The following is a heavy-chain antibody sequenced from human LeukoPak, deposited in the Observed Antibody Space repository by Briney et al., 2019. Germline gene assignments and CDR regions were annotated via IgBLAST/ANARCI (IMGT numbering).Heavy chain of an antibody. CDR1: GGSFSGYY. Sequence: PSETLSLTCAVYGGSFSGYYCSWIRQPPGKGLEWIGEINHSGSTNYNPSLKSRVTISVDTSKNQFSLKLSSVTAADTAVYYCARGIVVVVAATRWFDPWGQGTLVTVSS. CDR2: INHSGST. D-gene: IGHD2-15*01. J-gene: IGHJ5*02. CDR3: ARGIVVVVAATRWFDP. V-gene: IGHV4-34*01.